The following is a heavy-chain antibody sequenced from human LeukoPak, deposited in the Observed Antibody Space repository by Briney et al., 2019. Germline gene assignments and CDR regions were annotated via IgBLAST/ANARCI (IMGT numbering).Heavy chain of an antibody. CDR3: ARSNSPDDAFDI. V-gene: IGHV4-30-2*01. CDR1: GGSISSGGYY. Sequence: SETLSLTCIVSGGSISSGGYYWSWIRQPPGKGLEWIGYMFHSGSSYYNPSLKGRVTISVDRSQNQFSLKLSSVTVADTAVHYCARSNSPDDAFDIWGQGTLVTVSS. J-gene: IGHJ3*02. D-gene: IGHD4-11*01. CDR2: MFHSGSS.